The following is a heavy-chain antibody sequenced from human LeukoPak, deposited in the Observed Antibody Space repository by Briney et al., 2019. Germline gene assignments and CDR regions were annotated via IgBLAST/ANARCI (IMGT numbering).Heavy chain of an antibody. CDR1: GFTFSRHG. V-gene: IGHV3-21*01. D-gene: IGHD6-13*01. CDR2: ISSSSTYI. CDR3: ARGGTAAATHLSFDY. Sequence: GGSLRLSCAASGFTFSRHGMNWVRQVPGKGLEWVSSISSSSTYISYADSFQGRFTMSRDNAKKSLYLQMNSLRAEDTAVYYCARGGTAAATHLSFDYWGQGTLVTVSS. J-gene: IGHJ4*02.